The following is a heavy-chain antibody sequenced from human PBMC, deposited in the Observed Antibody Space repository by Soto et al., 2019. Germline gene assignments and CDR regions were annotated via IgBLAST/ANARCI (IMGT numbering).Heavy chain of an antibody. D-gene: IGHD1-26*01. V-gene: IGHV4-61*01. Sequence: PSETLSLTCTVSGGSVSSGSYYWSWIRQPPGKGLEWIGYIYYSGSTNYNPSLKSRVTISVDTSKNQFSLKLSSVTAADTAVYYCARANTLPPPRELLKGGWFDPWGQGTPVTVSS. CDR2: IYYSGST. CDR3: ARANTLPPPRELLKGGWFDP. CDR1: GGSVSSGSYY. J-gene: IGHJ5*02.